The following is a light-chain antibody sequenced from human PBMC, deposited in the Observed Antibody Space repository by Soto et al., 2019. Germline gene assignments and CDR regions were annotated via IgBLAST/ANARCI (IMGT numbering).Light chain of an antibody. J-gene: IGKJ3*01. Sequence: EIVLTQSPGTLSLSPGERATLSCRASQSVSSKYIAWYQQKPGQAPRVLMYGTSIRASGVPERFSGGGSGTDFTLTITRLEPEDFAVYYCQQYGSSLFTFGPGTKVDFK. V-gene: IGKV3-20*01. CDR2: GTS. CDR1: QSVSSKY. CDR3: QQYGSSLFT.